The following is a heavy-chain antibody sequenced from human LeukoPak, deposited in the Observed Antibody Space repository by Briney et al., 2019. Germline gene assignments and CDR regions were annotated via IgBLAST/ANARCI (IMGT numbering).Heavy chain of an antibody. D-gene: IGHD3-10*01. J-gene: IGHJ4*02. Sequence: ASVKVSCKASRYTFTGYYMHWVRQAPGQGLEWMGWINPNSGGTNYAQKFQGRVTMTRDTSISTAYMELSRLRSDDTAVYYCARAVRTVYYFDYWGQGTLVTVSS. CDR3: ARAVRTVYYFDY. CDR2: INPNSGGT. V-gene: IGHV1-2*02. CDR1: RYTFTGYY.